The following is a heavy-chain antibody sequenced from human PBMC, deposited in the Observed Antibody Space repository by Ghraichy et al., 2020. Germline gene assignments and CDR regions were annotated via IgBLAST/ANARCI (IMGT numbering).Heavy chain of an antibody. CDR1: GGSMNGYY. D-gene: IGHD4/OR15-4a*01. J-gene: IGHJ3*02. Sequence: SETLSLTCTVSGGSMNGYYWSWIRLPPGKGLEWIGYIFTDGNTNYNPSLKSRVTISLDMSRSQVSLGLNSVTAADTAVYYCARHKPRTDFGYAFDIWGQGTKVTVSS. CDR2: IFTDGNT. V-gene: IGHV4-4*08. CDR3: ARHKPRTDFGYAFDI.